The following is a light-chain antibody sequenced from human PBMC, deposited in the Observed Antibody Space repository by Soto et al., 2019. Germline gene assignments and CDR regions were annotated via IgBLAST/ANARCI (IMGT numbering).Light chain of an antibody. CDR3: CSYAGNYTLGV. J-gene: IGLJ3*02. CDR1: SSDVGGYDH. CDR2: DVN. V-gene: IGLV2-11*01. Sequence: QSALTQPRSVSGSPGQSVTISCTGSSSDVGGYDHVSWYQQHPGKAPKLMIFDVNKRPSGVPHRFSGSKSGNTASLTISGLQAEDEANYYCCSYAGNYTLGVVGGGTKLAVL.